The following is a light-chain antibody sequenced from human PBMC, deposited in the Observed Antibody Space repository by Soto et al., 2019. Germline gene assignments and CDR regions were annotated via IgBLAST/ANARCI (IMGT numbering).Light chain of an antibody. J-gene: IGLJ3*02. CDR2: EAR. Sequence: QSALTQPASVSGFPGQSITTSCTGTSVDVGSYTLATWYQQHPGKPPKLMIFEARKRPSGVSNRFSGSKSGNTASLTISGLQAEDEADYYCCSYAGSRVFGGGTKLTVL. V-gene: IGLV2-23*01. CDR1: SVDVGSYTL. CDR3: CSYAGSRV.